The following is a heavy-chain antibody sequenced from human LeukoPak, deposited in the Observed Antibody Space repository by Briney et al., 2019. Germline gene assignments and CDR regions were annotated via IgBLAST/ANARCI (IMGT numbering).Heavy chain of an antibody. D-gene: IGHD3-10*01. CDR3: ARVPHYYGSGSYYNNGNWFDP. J-gene: IGHJ5*02. CDR1: GLSFSGYY. Sequence: SETLSLTCAVYGLSFSGYYWSWIRQPPGKGLEWIGEINHSGSTNYNPSLKSRVTISVDTSKNQFSLKLSSVTAADTAVYYCARVPHYYGSGSYYNNGNWFDPWGQGTLVTVSS. CDR2: INHSGST. V-gene: IGHV4-34*01.